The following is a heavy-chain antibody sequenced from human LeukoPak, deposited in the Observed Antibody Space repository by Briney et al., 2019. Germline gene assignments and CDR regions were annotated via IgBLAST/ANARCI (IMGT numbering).Heavy chain of an antibody. Sequence: GASVKVSCKASGYTFTSYYMHWVRQAPGQGLEWMGIINPSGGSTSYAQKFQGRVTMTRDTSTSTVYMELSRLRSEDTAVYYCARKSSQGNAGYFQHWGQGTWSPSPQ. J-gene: IGHJ1*01. V-gene: IGHV1-46*01. D-gene: IGHD4-23*01. CDR3: ARKSSQGNAGYFQH. CDR2: INPSGGST. CDR1: GYTFTSYY.